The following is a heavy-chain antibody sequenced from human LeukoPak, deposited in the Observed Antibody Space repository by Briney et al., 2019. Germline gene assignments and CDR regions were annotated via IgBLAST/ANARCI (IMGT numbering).Heavy chain of an antibody. CDR2: MNPNSGNT. D-gene: IGHD3-9*01. J-gene: IGHJ3*02. Sequence: GASVKVSCKASGYTFTSYDINWVRQATGQGLEWMGWMNPNSGNTGYAQKFQGRVTMTRNTSKSTAYMELRSLRSEDTAVYYCARVLRYFDWLPRSPDAFDIWGEGTMVTVPS. CDR3: ARVLRYFDWLPRSPDAFDI. V-gene: IGHV1-8*01. CDR1: GYTFTSYD.